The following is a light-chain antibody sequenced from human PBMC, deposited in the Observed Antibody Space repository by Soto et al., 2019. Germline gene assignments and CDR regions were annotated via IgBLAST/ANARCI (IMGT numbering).Light chain of an antibody. J-gene: IGKJ5*01. Sequence: EIVLTQSPGTLSLSPGERATLSCRASQSVGSDLAWYQQKPGQAPRLLIYGASTRATGLPARFSGSGSGTDFTLTISSLQSEDFAVYYCQQYNTWPPITFGQGTRLEIK. CDR1: QSVGSD. CDR3: QQYNTWPPIT. V-gene: IGKV3-15*01. CDR2: GAS.